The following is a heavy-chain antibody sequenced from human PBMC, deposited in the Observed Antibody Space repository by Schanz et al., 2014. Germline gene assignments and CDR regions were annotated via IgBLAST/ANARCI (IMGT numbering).Heavy chain of an antibody. CDR3: AREDCSATSCYFRY. V-gene: IGHV3-11*06. CDR2: ISSSGSYT. D-gene: IGHD2-21*01. Sequence: PGGSLRLSCAASGFTFSDYYMSWIRQAPGKGLEWVSYISSSGSYTNYADSVKGRFTISRDNSNNTVYLQMNTLRAEDTAVYYCAREDCSATSCYFRYWGQGTLVTVSS. CDR1: GFTFSDYY. J-gene: IGHJ4*02.